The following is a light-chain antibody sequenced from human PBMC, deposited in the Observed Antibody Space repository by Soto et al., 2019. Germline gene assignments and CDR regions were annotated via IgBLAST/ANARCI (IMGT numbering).Light chain of an antibody. CDR2: KAT. J-gene: IGKJ1*01. Sequence: DIQMTQSPSIVSASVGDRVTITCRASQRIDTWLAWYQQKPGTAPKPLIYKATTLQSGVPSRFSGSGSGTEFTLAISSLEPDDFATYYCQEYETFSPWTFGQGTKVEVK. CDR3: QEYETFSPWT. V-gene: IGKV1-5*03. CDR1: QRIDTW.